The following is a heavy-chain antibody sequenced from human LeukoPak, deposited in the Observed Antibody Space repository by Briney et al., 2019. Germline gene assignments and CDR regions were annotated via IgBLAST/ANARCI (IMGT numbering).Heavy chain of an antibody. CDR1: GYTFTGYY. CDR2: INPNSGGT. J-gene: IGHJ4*02. V-gene: IGHV1-2*02. D-gene: IGHD3-22*01. CDR3: ARDFRYDSSGYYPSGYFDY. Sequence: ASVTVSCKASGYTFTGYYMHWVRQAPGQGLEWMGWINPNSGGTNYAQKFQGRVTMTRDTSISTAYMELSRLRSDDTAVYYCARDFRYDSSGYYPSGYFDYWGQGTLVTVSS.